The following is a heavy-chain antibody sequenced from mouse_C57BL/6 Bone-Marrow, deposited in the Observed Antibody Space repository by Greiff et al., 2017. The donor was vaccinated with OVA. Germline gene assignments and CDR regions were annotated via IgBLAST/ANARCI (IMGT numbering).Heavy chain of an antibody. V-gene: IGHV6-3*01. CDR2: IRLKSDNYAT. CDR3: TGQDYYGSSYDWYFDV. CDR1: GFTFSNYW. J-gene: IGHJ1*03. D-gene: IGHD1-1*01. Sequence: EVKLEESGGGLVQPGGSMKLSCVASGFTFSNYWMNWVRQSPEKGLEWVAQIRLKSDNYATHYAESGKGRFTISRDDSKSSVYLQMNNLRADDTGIYYCTGQDYYGSSYDWYFDVWGTGTTVTVSS.